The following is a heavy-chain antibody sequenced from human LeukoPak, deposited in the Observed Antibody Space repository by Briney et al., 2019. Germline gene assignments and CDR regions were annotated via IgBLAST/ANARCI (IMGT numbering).Heavy chain of an antibody. Sequence: GGSLRLSCAASGFTFSSYAMSWVRQAPGKGLEWVSAISASGGTTYYADSVKGRFTISRDNSKNTLYLQMNSLRAEDTAVYNCARTPKPNYGSGSTAFLDYWGQGTLVTVSS. D-gene: IGHD3-10*01. CDR3: ARTPKPNYGSGSTAFLDY. J-gene: IGHJ4*02. CDR1: GFTFSSYA. CDR2: ISASGGTT. V-gene: IGHV3-23*01.